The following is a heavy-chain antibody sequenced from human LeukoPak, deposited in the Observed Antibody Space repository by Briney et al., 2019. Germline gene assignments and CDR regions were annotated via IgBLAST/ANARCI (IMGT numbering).Heavy chain of an antibody. Sequence: ASVTVSCKASGYTFTGYYMHWVRQAPGQGLEWMGWINPNSGGTNYAQKFQGRVTMTRDTSISTAYMELSRLRSDDTAVYYCARDLVPAAIPYYYMYVWGKGTTVTVSS. D-gene: IGHD2-2*01. J-gene: IGHJ6*03. CDR2: INPNSGGT. CDR3: ARDLVPAAIPYYYMYV. V-gene: IGHV1-2*02. CDR1: GYTFTGYY.